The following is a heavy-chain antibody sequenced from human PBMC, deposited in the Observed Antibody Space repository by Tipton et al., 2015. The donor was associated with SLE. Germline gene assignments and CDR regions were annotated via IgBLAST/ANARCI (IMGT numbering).Heavy chain of an antibody. J-gene: IGHJ4*02. Sequence: TLSLTCAVYGGSFSGYYWSWIRHPAGKGLEWIGRIYTSGSTNYNPSLNSRVTMSIDPSKNQFSLKLSSVTAADTAVYHCARHGAFDFWTFDYWGQGTLVTVSS. CDR3: ARHGAFDFWTFDY. V-gene: IGHV4-59*10. CDR2: IYTSGST. D-gene: IGHD3-3*01. CDR1: GGSFSGYY.